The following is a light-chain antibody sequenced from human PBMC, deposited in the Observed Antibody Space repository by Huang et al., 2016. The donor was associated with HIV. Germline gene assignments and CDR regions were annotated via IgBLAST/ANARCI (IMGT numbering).Light chain of an antibody. CDR1: QAVSSDY. V-gene: IGKV3-20*01. Sequence: EVVLTQSPGTLTLSPGEGATLSCRASQAVSSDYFAWDQHKPGQAPRLLIYGSSSSASGIPDRFSGSGSWTDFTLTISRVEPEDFAVYYCQQYGNSASYTFGQGTKLEIK. J-gene: IGKJ2*01. CDR3: QQYGNSASYT. CDR2: GSS.